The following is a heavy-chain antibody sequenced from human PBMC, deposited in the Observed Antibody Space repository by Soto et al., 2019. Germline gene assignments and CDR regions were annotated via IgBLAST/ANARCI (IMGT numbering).Heavy chain of an antibody. Sequence: GGSLRLSCAASGFTFSSSAMNWVRQAPGKGLEWVSAISGSGGGTYGSGGSTYYADSVKGRFTISRDNSKNTLFLQMNSLRAEDTAIYYCAKEGRGFDYWGQGTLVTVSS. CDR3: AKEGRGFDY. J-gene: IGHJ4*02. V-gene: IGHV3-23*01. D-gene: IGHD3-10*01. CDR2: ISGSGGGTYGSGGST. CDR1: GFTFSSSA.